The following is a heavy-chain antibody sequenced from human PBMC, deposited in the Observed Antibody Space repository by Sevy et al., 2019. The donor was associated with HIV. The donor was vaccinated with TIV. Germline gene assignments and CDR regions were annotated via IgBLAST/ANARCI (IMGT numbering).Heavy chain of an antibody. CDR2: ISGTGAST. D-gene: IGHD3-3*01. Sequence: GGSLRLSCAASGFNFRIYAMSWVRQAPGKGLEWVSTISGTGASTDYADSAKGRFSISRDNSQNTLHLQMNSLRAEDAAVYYCAKGKGNYGFWRTPRDDAFDVWGQGTVVTVSS. J-gene: IGHJ3*01. V-gene: IGHV3-23*01. CDR3: AKGKGNYGFWRTPRDDAFDV. CDR1: GFNFRIYA.